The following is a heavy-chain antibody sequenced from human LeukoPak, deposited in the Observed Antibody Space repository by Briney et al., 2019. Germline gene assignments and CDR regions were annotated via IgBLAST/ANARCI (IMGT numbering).Heavy chain of an antibody. V-gene: IGHV3-30*01. Sequence: GGSLGLSCAASGFTFSSYAMHWVRQAPGKGLEWVAVISYDGSNKYYADSVKGRFTISRDTSKNTLYLQMNSLTAEDTAVYYCARDSPFGVVGATDSWGQGTLVTVSS. CDR1: GFTFSSYA. CDR3: ARDSPFGVVGATDS. D-gene: IGHD1-26*01. CDR2: ISYDGSNK. J-gene: IGHJ5*01.